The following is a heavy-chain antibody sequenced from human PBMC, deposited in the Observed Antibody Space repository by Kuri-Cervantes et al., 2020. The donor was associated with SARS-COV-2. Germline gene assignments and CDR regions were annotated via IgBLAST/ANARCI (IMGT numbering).Heavy chain of an antibody. CDR3: ARDMQILTGHYYLNFDY. CDR1: GFTFSNAW. D-gene: IGHD3-9*01. V-gene: IGHV3-7*05. J-gene: IGHJ4*02. Sequence: GGSLRLSCAASGFTFSNAWMNWVRQVPGKGLEWVADIKHDGGEEYYVDSVKGRFTISRDNAKNSLYLQMHSLRAGDTAVYYCARDMQILTGHYYLNFDYWGQGTLVTVSS. CDR2: IKHDGGEE.